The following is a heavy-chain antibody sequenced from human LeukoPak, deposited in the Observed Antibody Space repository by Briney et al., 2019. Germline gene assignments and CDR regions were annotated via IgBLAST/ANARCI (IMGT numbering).Heavy chain of an antibody. V-gene: IGHV3-30*18. J-gene: IGHJ4*02. CDR3: AKGRSGWAYYFDY. CDR1: GFTFSSYG. Sequence: PGGSLRLSCAASGFTFSSYGMHWVRQAPGKGLEWVAVISYDGSNKYYADSVKGRFTISRDNSKNTLYLQMNSLRAEDTAVYYCAKGRSGWAYYFDYWGQGTLVTVSS. D-gene: IGHD6-19*01. CDR2: ISYDGSNK.